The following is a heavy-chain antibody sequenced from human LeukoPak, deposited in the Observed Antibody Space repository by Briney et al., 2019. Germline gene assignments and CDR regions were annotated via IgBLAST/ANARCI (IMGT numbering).Heavy chain of an antibody. CDR3: ARASPMVRGVTRSYYYYGMDV. J-gene: IGHJ6*02. CDR1: GFTVSSNY. Sequence: GGSLRLSCAASGFTVSSNYMSWVRQAPGKGLEWVSVIYSGGSTYYADSVKGRFTISRDNSKNTLYLQMNSLRAEDTAVYYCARASPMVRGVTRSYYYYGMDVWGQGTTVTVSS. V-gene: IGHV3-53*01. D-gene: IGHD3-10*01. CDR2: IYSGGST.